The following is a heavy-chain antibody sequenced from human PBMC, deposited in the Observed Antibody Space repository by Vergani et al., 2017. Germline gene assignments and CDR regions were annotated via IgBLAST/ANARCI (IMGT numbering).Heavy chain of an antibody. CDR3: AKVRDANQLPHY. D-gene: IGHD2-2*01. J-gene: IGHJ4*02. V-gene: IGHV3-7*01. Sequence: EVEVVESGGGLVQPGGSLRLSCAASGFRFSNYWMHWLRQAPGKGLEWVAAIKGDGSAKQYVESVKGRFTISRDNAKSSLYLQMNSLRAEDTAVYFCAKVRDANQLPHYWSQGTLVTVSS. CDR1: GFRFSNYW. CDR2: IKGDGSAK.